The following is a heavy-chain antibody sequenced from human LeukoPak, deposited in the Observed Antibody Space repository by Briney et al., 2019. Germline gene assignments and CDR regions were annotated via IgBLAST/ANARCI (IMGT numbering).Heavy chain of an antibody. CDR2: ISGSGGGT. Sequence: AGGSLRLSCAASGFTFSSYAMSWVRQAPGKGLEWVSVISGSGGGTYYADSVKGRFTIFRDNSKNTLYLQMNSLRAEDTAVYYCAKDVTLIVGATWGFEYWGQGTLVTVSS. CDR1: GFTFSSYA. J-gene: IGHJ4*02. V-gene: IGHV3-23*01. CDR3: AKDVTLIVGATWGFEY. D-gene: IGHD1-26*01.